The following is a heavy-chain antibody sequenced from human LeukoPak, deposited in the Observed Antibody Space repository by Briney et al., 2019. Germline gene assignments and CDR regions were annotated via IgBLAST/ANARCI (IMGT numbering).Heavy chain of an antibody. J-gene: IGHJ6*02. CDR2: ISAYNGNT. V-gene: IGHV1-18*01. CDR3: ARDTVTNDYYYYGMDV. CDR1: GGTFSSYA. D-gene: IGHD4-11*01. Sequence: ASVNVSCKASGGTFSSYAISWVRQAPGQGLEWMGWISAYNGNTNYAQKLQGRVTMTTDTSTSTAYMELRSLRSDDTAVYYCARDTVTNDYYYYGMDVWGQGTTVTVSS.